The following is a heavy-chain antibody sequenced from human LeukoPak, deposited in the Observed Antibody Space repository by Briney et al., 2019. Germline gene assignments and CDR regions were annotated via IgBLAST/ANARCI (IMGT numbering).Heavy chain of an antibody. Sequence: SETLSLTCTVSGGSISSGDYYWRWIRQPPGKGLEWIEYIYYSGSTYYNPSLTSRVTISVDTSKNQFSLKLSSVTAADTAVYYCARGKQQLVYDYFDYWSQGTLVTVSS. D-gene: IGHD6-13*01. J-gene: IGHJ4*02. CDR2: IYYSGST. CDR1: GGSISSGDYY. V-gene: IGHV4-30-4*08. CDR3: ARGKQQLVYDYFDY.